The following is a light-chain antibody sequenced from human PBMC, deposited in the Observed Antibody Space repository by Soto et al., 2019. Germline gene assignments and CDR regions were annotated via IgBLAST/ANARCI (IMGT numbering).Light chain of an antibody. CDR3: SSYTSSSTTV. Sequence: QSVLTQPASVSGSPGQSITISCTGTSSDVGGYDYVSWYQLHPGKAPKLMVFEVSNRPSGVSYRFSGSKSGNTASLTISGLQAEDEADYYGSSYTSSSTTVFXTGTKVTVL. CDR2: EVS. V-gene: IGLV2-14*01. CDR1: SSDVGGYDY. J-gene: IGLJ1*01.